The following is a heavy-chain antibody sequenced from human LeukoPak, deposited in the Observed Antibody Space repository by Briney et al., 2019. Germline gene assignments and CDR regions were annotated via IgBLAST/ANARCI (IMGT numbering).Heavy chain of an antibody. V-gene: IGHV4-59*01. J-gene: IGHJ4*02. CDR3: ARDYDFWSGFDY. CDR2: IYYSGST. D-gene: IGHD3-3*01. Sequence: SETLSLTCTVSGGSISSYYWSWIRQPPGKGLEWIGYIYYSGSTNYNPSLKSRVTISVDTSKNQFSLKLSSVTAADAAVYYCARDYDFWSGFDYWGQGTLVTVSS. CDR1: GGSISSYY.